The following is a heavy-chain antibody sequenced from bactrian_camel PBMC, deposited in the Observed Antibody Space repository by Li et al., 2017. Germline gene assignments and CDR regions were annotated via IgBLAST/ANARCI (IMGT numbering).Heavy chain of an antibody. Sequence: VESGGGSVQAGGSVILSCVASGITSGTMGWFRQAPGKEREGVAAVYTGTSLRIIAHFAEGRFTISQDNSRKTTYLQMNSLKPEDTAMYYCTKDRSYGTRNWAQSTRGQGTQVTVS. CDR1: GITSGT. CDR3: TKDRSYGTRNWAQST. CDR2: VYTGTSLR. V-gene: IGHV3S55*01. D-gene: IGHD3*01. J-gene: IGHJ4*01.